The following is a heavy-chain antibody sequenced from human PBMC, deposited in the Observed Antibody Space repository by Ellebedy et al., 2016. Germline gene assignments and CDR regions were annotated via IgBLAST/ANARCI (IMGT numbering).Heavy chain of an antibody. CDR3: ARTLSYKTSRHYMDV. Sequence: GESLKISXTASGFTFGSYAMSWVRQAPGKGLEWVATLNQDGTHSVRGRFTISRDNTKNSLYLQMDSLRVEDTGIYFCARTLSYKTSRHYMDVWGKGTTVIVSS. V-gene: IGHV3-7*01. CDR2: LNQDGT. D-gene: IGHD3-10*01. CDR1: GFTFGSYA. J-gene: IGHJ6*03.